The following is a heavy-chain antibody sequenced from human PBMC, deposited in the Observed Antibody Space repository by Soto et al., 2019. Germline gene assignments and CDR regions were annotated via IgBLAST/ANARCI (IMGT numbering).Heavy chain of an antibody. Sequence: GGSLRLSCAASRFTFSSYAMHWVRQAPGKGLEWVAVISHDGRQKHYVESVKGRFTISRDDSDNTLYLQMNSLRPEDTALYYCAKDAYFDSYYFDHWGQGTLVAVSS. V-gene: IGHV3-30*04. CDR3: AKDAYFDSYYFDH. D-gene: IGHD3-9*01. CDR2: ISHDGRQK. J-gene: IGHJ4*02. CDR1: RFTFSSYA.